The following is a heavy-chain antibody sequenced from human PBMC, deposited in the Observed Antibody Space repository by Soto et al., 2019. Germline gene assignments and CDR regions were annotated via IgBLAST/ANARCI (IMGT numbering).Heavy chain of an antibody. CDR1: GFTFSSYG. Sequence: QVQLVESGGGVVQPGRSLRLSCAASGFTFSSYGMHWVRQAPGKGLEWVAVISYDGSNKYYADSVKGRFTISRDNSKNTLYLQMNSLRAEDTAVYYCAKDPHRLYSSGWYGAFDIWGQGTMVTVSS. J-gene: IGHJ3*02. V-gene: IGHV3-30*18. CDR2: ISYDGSNK. CDR3: AKDPHRLYSSGWYGAFDI. D-gene: IGHD6-19*01.